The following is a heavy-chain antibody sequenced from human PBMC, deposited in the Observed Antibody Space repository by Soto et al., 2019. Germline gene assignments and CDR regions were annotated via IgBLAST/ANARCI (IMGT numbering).Heavy chain of an antibody. J-gene: IGHJ6*02. Sequence: QVQLQESGPGLAKPSETLSLTCTVSGGSVSGGAYQWTWIRQPPGKGLEWIGYVHFSGGTNYNPSLESRVTISIDSSRDQFSLKLTSLTAADTAVYCCARDNMATFDYHYYGMDVWGQGTTVTVSS. CDR2: VHFSGGT. D-gene: IGHD5-12*01. CDR3: ARDNMATFDYHYYGMDV. CDR1: GGSVSGGAYQ. V-gene: IGHV4-61*08.